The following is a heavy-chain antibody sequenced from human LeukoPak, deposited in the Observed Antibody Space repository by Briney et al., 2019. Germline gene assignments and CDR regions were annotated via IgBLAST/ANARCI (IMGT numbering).Heavy chain of an antibody. J-gene: IGHJ4*02. CDR3: ARDVSGYYDYVWGSYRYPFDY. CDR1: GFTFSRYY. Sequence: GGSLRLSCEASGFTFSRYYMTWVRQAPGKGLEWVANIKQDGSEKFYVDSVKGRFTISRDNAKNSLFLQMNSLRAEDTAVYYCARDVSGYYDYVWGSYRYPFDYWGQGTLVTVSS. D-gene: IGHD3-16*02. CDR2: IKQDGSEK. V-gene: IGHV3-7*01.